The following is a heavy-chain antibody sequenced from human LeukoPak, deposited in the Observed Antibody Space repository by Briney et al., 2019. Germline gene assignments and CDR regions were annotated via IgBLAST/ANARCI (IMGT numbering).Heavy chain of an antibody. Sequence: GASVKVSCKASGYTFTGYYRHWVRQAPGQGLEWMGWINPNSGGTNYAQKFQGRVTMTRDTSISTAYMELSRLRSDDTAVYYCARAGYGDYFGVAHDYWGQGTLVTVSS. D-gene: IGHD4-17*01. V-gene: IGHV1-2*02. CDR2: INPNSGGT. J-gene: IGHJ4*02. CDR1: GYTFTGYY. CDR3: ARAGYGDYFGVAHDY.